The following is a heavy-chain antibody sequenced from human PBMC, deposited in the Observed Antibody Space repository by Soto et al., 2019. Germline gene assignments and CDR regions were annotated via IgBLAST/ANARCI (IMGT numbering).Heavy chain of an antibody. Sequence: SETLSLTCAVSGGSISSGGYSWSWIRQPPGKGLEWIGYIYHSGSTYYNPSLKSRVTISVDRSKNQFSLRLSSVTASDTAVYYSARSISDFWSGHYGMDVWGQGTTVTVSS. CDR1: GGSISSGGYS. CDR2: IYHSGST. V-gene: IGHV4-30-2*01. D-gene: IGHD3-3*01. J-gene: IGHJ6*02. CDR3: ARSISDFWSGHYGMDV.